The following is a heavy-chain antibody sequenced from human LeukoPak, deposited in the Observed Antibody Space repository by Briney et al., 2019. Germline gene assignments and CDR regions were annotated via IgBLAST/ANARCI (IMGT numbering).Heavy chain of an antibody. V-gene: IGHV4-59*01. J-gene: IGHJ5*02. D-gene: IGHD2-2*01. CDR3: ARGAENQLLTWFDP. CDR1: GGSISSYY. CDR2: IYYSGST. Sequence: SETLSLTCTVSGGSISSYYWSWIRQSPGKGLEWIGHIYYSGSTKYNPSLKSRVAISADTSKNQFSLKLNSVTAADTAVYYCARGAENQLLTWFDPWGQGTLVTVSS.